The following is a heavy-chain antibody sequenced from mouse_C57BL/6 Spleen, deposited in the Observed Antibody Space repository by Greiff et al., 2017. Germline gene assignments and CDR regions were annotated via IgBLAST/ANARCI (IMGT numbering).Heavy chain of an antibody. CDR1: GYTFTSYW. V-gene: IGHV1-7*01. CDR2: INPSSGCT. J-gene: IGHJ4*01. CDR3: AREGGLPHYFAKGY. Sequence: QVQLQQSGAELVKPGASVKLSCKASGYTFTSYWMHWVKQRPGQGLEWIGYINPSSGCTKYNQKFKDKATLTVDKSSNTAYMQLSSLTYEDSAVFYCAREGGLPHYFAKGYWGNGPSVTVAS. D-gene: IGHD6-2*01.